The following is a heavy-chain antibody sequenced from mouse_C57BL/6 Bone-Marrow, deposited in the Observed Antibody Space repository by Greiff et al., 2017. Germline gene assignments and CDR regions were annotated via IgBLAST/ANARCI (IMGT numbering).Heavy chain of an antibody. CDR2: IWGVGST. Sequence: VQRVESGPGLVAPSQSLSITCTVSGFSLTSYGVDWVRQSPGKGLEWLGVIWGVGSTKYNSALKSRLSISKDNYKSQVLLKMNSLQTDATAMYCCACGYYGSSYERFAYWGQETLVTVSA. D-gene: IGHD1-1*01. J-gene: IGHJ3*01. V-gene: IGHV2-6*01. CDR3: ACGYYGSSYERFAY. CDR1: GFSLTSYG.